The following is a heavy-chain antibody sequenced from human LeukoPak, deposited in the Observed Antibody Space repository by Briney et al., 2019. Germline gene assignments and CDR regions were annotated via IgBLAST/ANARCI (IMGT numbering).Heavy chain of an antibody. V-gene: IGHV3-13*01. J-gene: IGHJ6*03. CDR1: GFTFSSFD. CDR2: IGTASDT. D-gene: IGHD1-1*01. CDR3: ARGPPRGKYYYMDV. Sequence: TGGSLRLSCAASGFTFSSFDMNWVRQPTGQGLEWVSTIGTASDTYYPGSVEGRFTLSRDNAKNSLYLQMNSLTAGDTAVYYCARGPPRGKYYYMDVWGKGTTVTVSS.